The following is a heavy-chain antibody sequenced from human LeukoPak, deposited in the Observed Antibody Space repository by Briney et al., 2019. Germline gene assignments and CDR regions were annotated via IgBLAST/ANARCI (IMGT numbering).Heavy chain of an antibody. V-gene: IGHV3-30-3*01. CDR3: AKDMDYYEISPPFDC. CDR2: ISYDGSNK. J-gene: IGHJ4*02. D-gene: IGHD3-22*01. CDR1: GFTFSSYA. Sequence: GGSLRLSCAASGFTFSSYALHWVRQAPGKGLEGVVVISYDGSNKYYADTVKGRFTISRDNSKNTLYLQMNSLRSEDTAVYYCAKDMDYYEISPPFDCWGQGTLVTVSS.